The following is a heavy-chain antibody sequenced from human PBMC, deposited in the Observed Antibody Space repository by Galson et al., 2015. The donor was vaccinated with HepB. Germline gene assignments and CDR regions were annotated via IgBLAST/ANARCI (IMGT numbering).Heavy chain of an antibody. CDR2: IIPILGIA. D-gene: IGHD5-18*01. J-gene: IGHJ4*02. CDR3: ARDGPLRDTAMVTEFDRYFDY. Sequence: SVKVSCKASGGTFSSYAISWVRQAPGQGLEWMGRIIPILGIANYAQKFQGRVTITADKSTSTAYMELSSLRSEDTAVYYCARDGPLRDTAMVTEFDRYFDYWGQGTLVTVSS. V-gene: IGHV1-69*04. CDR1: GGTFSSYA.